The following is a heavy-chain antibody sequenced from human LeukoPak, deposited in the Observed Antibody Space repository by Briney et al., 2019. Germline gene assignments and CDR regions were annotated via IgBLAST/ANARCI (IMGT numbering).Heavy chain of an antibody. CDR3: ARDTYYYGSGSYFKPLPIRSGGDY. CDR2: IKQDGSEK. Sequence: PGGPLRLSCAASGFTFSSYWMSWVRQAPGKGLEWVANIKQDGSEKYYVDSVKGRFTISRDNAKNSLYLQMNSLRAEDTAVYYCARDTYYYGSGSYFKPLPIRSGGDYWGQGTLVTVSS. V-gene: IGHV3-7*01. D-gene: IGHD3-10*01. J-gene: IGHJ4*02. CDR1: GFTFSSYW.